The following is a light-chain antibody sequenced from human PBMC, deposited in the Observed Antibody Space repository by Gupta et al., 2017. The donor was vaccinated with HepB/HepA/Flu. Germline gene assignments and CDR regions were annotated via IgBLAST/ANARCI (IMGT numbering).Light chain of an antibody. CDR1: QSVSSY. Sequence: DIVLKQSPATLSLSPGESATLTCRASQSVSSYLAWYQQKPGQAPRLLIYDASNRSSGVPSRFSGGGSGTDFTLTISSLEPEDFAIYYCQQRGSWPLTFGRGTKLEIK. V-gene: IGKV3-11*01. CDR3: QQRGSWPLT. CDR2: DAS. J-gene: IGKJ4*01.